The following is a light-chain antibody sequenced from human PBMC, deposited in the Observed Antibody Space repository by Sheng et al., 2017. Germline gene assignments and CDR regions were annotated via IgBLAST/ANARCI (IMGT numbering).Light chain of an antibody. CDR1: IRGXKY. J-gene: IGLJ2*01. V-gene: IGLV3-1*01. Sequence: SYELTQPPSVSVSPGRDSQNHLLWRKIRGXKYVSWYQQKPGQSPVLVIYLDSKRPSGIPERFSGSNSGNTATLTISGTQPMDEADFYCQAWDSSTASVVFGGGTKLTVL. CDR2: LDS. CDR3: QAWDSSTASVV.